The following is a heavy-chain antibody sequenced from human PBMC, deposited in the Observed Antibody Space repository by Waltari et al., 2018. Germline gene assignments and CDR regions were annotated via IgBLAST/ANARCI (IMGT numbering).Heavy chain of an antibody. Sequence: EVQLVESGGDLVQPGGSLRLSCAASGFTFSLFWMTWLRQVPGKGLGWVANINDDGSAEFYVDSGRGRFSISRDRDKNTLSLQMNSLEVDDTAIYYCVRGSRGWSGIDYWGQGALVIVSS. D-gene: IGHD6-19*01. CDR3: VRGSRGWSGIDY. J-gene: IGHJ4*02. CDR2: INDDGSAE. CDR1: GFTFSLFW. V-gene: IGHV3-7*04.